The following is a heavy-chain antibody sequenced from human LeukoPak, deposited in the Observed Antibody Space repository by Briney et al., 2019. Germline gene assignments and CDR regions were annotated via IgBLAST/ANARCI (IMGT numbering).Heavy chain of an antibody. V-gene: IGHV3-30*18. J-gene: IGHJ2*01. Sequence: GGSLRLSCAASGFSFSSHDMHWVRQAPGKGLEWVAVIAYDGSNKYYVDSVKGRFTISRDNSKNTLYLQMNSLRAEDAAVYYCAKRIFDFAVAGGENFDVWGRGTLVTVSS. CDR1: GFSFSSHD. CDR3: AKRIFDFAVAGGENFDV. D-gene: IGHD6-19*01. CDR2: IAYDGSNK.